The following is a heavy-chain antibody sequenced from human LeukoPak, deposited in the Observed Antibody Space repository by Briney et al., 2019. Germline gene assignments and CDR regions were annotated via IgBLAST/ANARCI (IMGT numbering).Heavy chain of an antibody. D-gene: IGHD6-19*01. J-gene: IGHJ4*02. CDR3: ARVGAVAGTGGY. CDR2: IYTSGST. V-gene: IGHV4-61*02. CDR1: GGSISSGSYY. Sequence: SETLSLTCTVSGGSISSGSYYWSWIRQPAGKGLEWIGRIYTSGSTNYNPSLKSRVTISVDTSKNQFSLKLSSVTAADTAVYYCARVGAVAGTGGYWGQGTLVTVSS.